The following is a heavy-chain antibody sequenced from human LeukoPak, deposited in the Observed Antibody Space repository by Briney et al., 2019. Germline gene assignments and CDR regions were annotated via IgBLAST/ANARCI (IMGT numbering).Heavy chain of an antibody. CDR1: GFTFSSYG. Sequence: QAGGSLRLSCAASGFTFSSYGMHWVRQAPGKGLEWVSAISGSGGSTYYADSVKGRFTISRDNSKNTLYLQMNSLRAEDTAVYYCAKDGVQLWLFGYWGQGTLVTVSS. J-gene: IGHJ4*02. D-gene: IGHD5-18*01. V-gene: IGHV3-23*01. CDR2: ISGSGGST. CDR3: AKDGVQLWLFGY.